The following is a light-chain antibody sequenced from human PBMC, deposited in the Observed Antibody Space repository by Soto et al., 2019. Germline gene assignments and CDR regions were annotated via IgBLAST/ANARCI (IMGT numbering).Light chain of an antibody. J-gene: IGKJ1*01. Sequence: ELVLTQSPGTLSLSPGERATLSCRSSHSVTSDYLACYQQKPGQAPRLLIYGATKRATGIPDRFSGSGYGTDFTHTISSLEAEDVAVYYCQQYYTPPPTLGHGTTVEIE. CDR1: HSVTSDY. V-gene: IGKV3-20*01. CDR2: GAT. CDR3: QQYYTPPPT.